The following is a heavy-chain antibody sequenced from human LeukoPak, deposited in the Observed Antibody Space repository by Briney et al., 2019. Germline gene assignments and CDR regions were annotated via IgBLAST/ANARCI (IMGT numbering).Heavy chain of an antibody. CDR1: GYTFTSYG. CDR2: ISAYNGNT. CDR3: ARMHYYDSSGYYPNPGYYGMDV. V-gene: IGHV1-18*01. J-gene: IGHJ6*02. D-gene: IGHD3-22*01. Sequence: ASVKVSCKASGYTFTSYGISWVRQAPGQGLEWVGWISAYNGNTNYAQKLQGRVTMTTDTSTSTAYMELRSLRSDDTAVYYCARMHYYDSSGYYPNPGYYGMDVWGQGTTVTVSS.